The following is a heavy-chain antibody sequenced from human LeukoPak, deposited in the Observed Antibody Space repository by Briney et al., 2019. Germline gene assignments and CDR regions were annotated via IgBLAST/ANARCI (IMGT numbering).Heavy chain of an antibody. Sequence: GSVKVSCKASGYTFTSYGISWVRQAPGQGLEWMGWISAYNGNTNYAQKLQGRVTMTTDTSTSTAYMELRSLRSDDTAVYYCARAKYCTNGVCYSFGVDYWGQGTLVTVSS. CDR1: GYTFTSYG. CDR2: ISAYNGNT. D-gene: IGHD2-8*01. CDR3: ARAKYCTNGVCYSFGVDY. J-gene: IGHJ4*02. V-gene: IGHV1-18*01.